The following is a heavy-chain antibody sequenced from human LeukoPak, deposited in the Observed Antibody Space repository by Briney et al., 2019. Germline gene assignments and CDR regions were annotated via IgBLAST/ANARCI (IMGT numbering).Heavy chain of an antibody. CDR3: ARAPSEIGGYYPEYFRH. CDR1: GFTFSTYW. D-gene: IGHD3-22*01. Sequence: GGSLRLSCAAFGFTFSTYWMHWVRQAPGKGLVWVSRIKSDGSTNYADSVKGRFTISRDNAKNTVSLQMNSLRPEDTGVYYCARAPSEIGGYYPEYFRHWGQGTLVTASS. J-gene: IGHJ1*01. V-gene: IGHV3-74*01. CDR2: IKSDGST.